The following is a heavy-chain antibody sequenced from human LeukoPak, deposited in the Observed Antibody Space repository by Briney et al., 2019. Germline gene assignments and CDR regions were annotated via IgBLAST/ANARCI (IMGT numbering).Heavy chain of an antibody. J-gene: IGHJ4*02. CDR2: TYYRGCT. Sequence: SQTLSLTRTVSGGPISSGLYYWSWIRQHPGKGLEWNGYTYYRGCTYYNPSLKSRVTISVDTSKKQFSLKLSSVTAGDTAVYYCARVMDYVWGSYRRLHPSYYFYYWGQRALVSVSS. D-gene: IGHD3-16*02. V-gene: IGHV4-31*03. CDR1: GGPISSGLYY. CDR3: ARVMDYVWGSYRRLHPSYYFYY.